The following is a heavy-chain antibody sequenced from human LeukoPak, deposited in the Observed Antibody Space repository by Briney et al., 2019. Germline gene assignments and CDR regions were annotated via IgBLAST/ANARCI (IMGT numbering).Heavy chain of an antibody. CDR3: ARGATYSSSSPDY. Sequence: GGSLRLSCAASGFTFSSYEMNWVRQAPGKGLEWVSYISSSGSTIYYADSVKGRFTISRDNAKNSLYLQMNSLRAEDTAVYYCARGATYSSSSPDYWGQGTLVTVSS. D-gene: IGHD6-6*01. CDR1: GFTFSSYE. V-gene: IGHV3-48*03. J-gene: IGHJ4*02. CDR2: ISSSGSTI.